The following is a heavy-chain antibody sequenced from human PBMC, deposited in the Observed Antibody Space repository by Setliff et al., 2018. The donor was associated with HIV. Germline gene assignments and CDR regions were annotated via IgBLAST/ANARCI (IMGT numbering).Heavy chain of an antibody. J-gene: IGHJ4*02. CDR3: ARGADYYDSTGYYTFDY. CDR1: GGSISSYY. D-gene: IGHD3-22*01. Sequence: PSETLSLTCTVSGGSISSYYGSWIRQPPGKGLEWIGYIYYSGSTNYNPSLKSRVTISVDTSKNQFSLKLSSVTAADTAVYYCARGADYYDSTGYYTFDYWGQGTLVTVSS. V-gene: IGHV4-59*01. CDR2: IYYSGST.